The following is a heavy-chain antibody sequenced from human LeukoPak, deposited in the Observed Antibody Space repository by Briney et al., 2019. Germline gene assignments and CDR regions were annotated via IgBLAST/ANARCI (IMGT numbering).Heavy chain of an antibody. D-gene: IGHD1-26*01. Sequence: PSQTLSLTCTVSGGSISSGSYYWSWIRQPAGKGLEWIGRIYTSGSTNYNPSLKSRVTISVDTSKNQFSLKLSSVAAADTDLYNCATPYSGGYHGLDIWGQGTMVTVSS. CDR3: ATPYSGGYHGLDI. CDR2: IYTSGST. CDR1: GGSISSGSYY. J-gene: IGHJ3*02. V-gene: IGHV4-61*02.